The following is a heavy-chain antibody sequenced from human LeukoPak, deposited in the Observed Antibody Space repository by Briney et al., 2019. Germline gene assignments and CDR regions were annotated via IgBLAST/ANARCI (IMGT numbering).Heavy chain of an antibody. CDR2: ISFDGVNT. D-gene: IGHD2-2*01. J-gene: IGHJ6*03. Sequence: PGGSLRLSCAASGFTFSTYAIHWVGQAPGKGLEWGAVISFDGVNTFYADSVKGRFTISRDNSNNTVYLQMNNLRPEDTAVFYCARGQGYESYYYMDVWGKGTTVSVSS. CDR3: ARGQGYESYYYMDV. V-gene: IGHV3-30*04. CDR1: GFTFSTYA.